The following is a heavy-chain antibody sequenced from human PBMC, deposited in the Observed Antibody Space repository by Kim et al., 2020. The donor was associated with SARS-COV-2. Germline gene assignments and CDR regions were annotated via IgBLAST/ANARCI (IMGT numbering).Heavy chain of an antibody. CDR3: AKESPYYDSSGYSGDY. D-gene: IGHD3-22*01. CDR2: ISGSGGST. J-gene: IGHJ4*02. V-gene: IGHV3-23*01. Sequence: GGSLRLSCAASGFTFSSYAMSWVRQAPGKGLEWVSAISGSGGSTYYADSVKGRFTISRDNSKNTLYLQMNSLRAEDTAVYYCAKESPYYDSSGYSGDYWGQGTLVTVSS. CDR1: GFTFSSYA.